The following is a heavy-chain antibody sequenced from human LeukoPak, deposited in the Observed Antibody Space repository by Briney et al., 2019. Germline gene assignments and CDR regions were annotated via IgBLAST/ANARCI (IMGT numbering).Heavy chain of an antibody. V-gene: IGHV4-61*02. D-gene: IGHD6-13*01. CDR2: IYTSGST. Sequence: SETLSPTCTVSGGSISSGSYYWSWIRQPAGKGLEWIGRIYTSGSTNYNPSLKRRVTISVDTSKNQFSLKLSSVTAANTAVYFCARRRYSSSWFNDAFDIWGQGTMVTVSS. J-gene: IGHJ3*02. CDR3: ARRRYSSSWFNDAFDI. CDR1: GGSISSGSYY.